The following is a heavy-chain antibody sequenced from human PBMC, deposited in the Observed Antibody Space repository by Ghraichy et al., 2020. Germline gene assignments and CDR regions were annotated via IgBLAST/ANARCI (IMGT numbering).Heavy chain of an antibody. CDR1: GGSFSGYY. CDR2: INHSGST. Sequence: SETLSLTCAVYGGSFSGYYWSWIRQPPGKGLEWIGEINHSGSTNYNPSLKSRVTISVDTSKNQFSLKLSSVTAADTAVYYCARGTTVTTTRWGQGTLVTVSS. J-gene: IGHJ4*02. D-gene: IGHD4-17*01. V-gene: IGHV4-34*01. CDR3: ARGTTVTTTR.